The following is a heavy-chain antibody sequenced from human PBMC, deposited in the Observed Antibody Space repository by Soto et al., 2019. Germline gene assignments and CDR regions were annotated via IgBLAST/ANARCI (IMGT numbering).Heavy chain of an antibody. J-gene: IGHJ6*02. CDR1: GGSFSGYY. Sequence: PSETLSLTCAVYGGSFSGYYWSRIRQPPGKGLEWIGEINHSGSTNYNPSLKSRVTISVDTSKNQFSLKLSSVTAADTAVYYCARGYSNYEQDHYYYYGMDVWGQGTTVTVSS. CDR3: ARGYSNYEQDHYYYYGMDV. CDR2: INHSGST. D-gene: IGHD4-4*01. V-gene: IGHV4-34*01.